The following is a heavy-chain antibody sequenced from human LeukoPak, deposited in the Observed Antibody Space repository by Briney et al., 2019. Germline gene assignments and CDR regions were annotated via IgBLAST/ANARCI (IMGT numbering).Heavy chain of an antibody. CDR3: ARGPIELWIHNAMDV. CDR2: IRSKAYRGTT. CDR1: GFIFGDHA. D-gene: IGHD5-18*01. J-gene: IGHJ6*02. V-gene: IGHV3-49*04. Sequence: GRSLRFSCTGSGFIFGDHAMSWVRQAPGKGLEWVGFIRSKAYRGTTEYAASVKGRFTISRDDFASIAYLQMNSLRTEDTAVYYCARGPIELWIHNAMDVWGQGTTVTVSS.